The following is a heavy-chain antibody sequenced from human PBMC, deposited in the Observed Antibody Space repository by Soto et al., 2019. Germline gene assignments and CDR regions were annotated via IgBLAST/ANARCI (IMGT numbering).Heavy chain of an antibody. CDR3: ARDDSTGGFDF. J-gene: IGHJ4*02. D-gene: IGHD6-19*01. V-gene: IGHV4-59*01. CDR2: IYYSGST. Sequence: SETLSLTCAVYGGSFSGYYWSWIRQPPGKGLEWIGYIYYSGSTNYSPSLQSRVTISADTSKNQFSLKLNAVTAADTAVYYCARDDSTGGFDFWGQGALVTVSS. CDR1: GGSFSGYY.